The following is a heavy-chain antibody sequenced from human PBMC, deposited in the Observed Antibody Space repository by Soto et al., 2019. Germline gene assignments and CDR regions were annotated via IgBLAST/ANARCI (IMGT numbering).Heavy chain of an antibody. Sequence: SESLSLTCNVSSGPTSSYYWSWIRQPAGKGLDGIGRIYTSGSTNYNPSLKSRVTMSVDTSKNQFSLKLSSVTAADTAGYYCAREGLGHQLPPPHWYFDLWRPATLVTVS. J-gene: IGHJ2*01. D-gene: IGHD2-2*01. CDR1: SGPTSSYY. CDR2: IYTSGST. V-gene: IGHV4-4*07. CDR3: AREGLGHQLPPPHWYFDL.